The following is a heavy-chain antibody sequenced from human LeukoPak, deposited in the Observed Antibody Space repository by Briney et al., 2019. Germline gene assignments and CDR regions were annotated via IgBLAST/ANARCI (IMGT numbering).Heavy chain of an antibody. CDR1: GWSFNDYY. Sequence: SETLSLTCAVYGWSFNDYYWNWIRQPPGKGLEWIGEINARGDTNFNPSLKSRVTISVDTSKSQFSLRLTSMIAADTAVYYCARGQVPAARGHNWFDPWGQGTLVTVSS. CDR2: INARGDT. J-gene: IGHJ5*02. V-gene: IGHV4-34*01. D-gene: IGHD2-2*01. CDR3: ARGQVPAARGHNWFDP.